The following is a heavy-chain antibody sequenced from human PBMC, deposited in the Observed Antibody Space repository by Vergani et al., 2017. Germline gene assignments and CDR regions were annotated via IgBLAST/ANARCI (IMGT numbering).Heavy chain of an antibody. CDR2: ISGSGGST. V-gene: IGHV3-23*01. CDR1: GFTFSSYA. J-gene: IGHJ4*02. Sequence: EVQLLESGGGLVQPGGSLRLSCAASGFTFSSYAMSWVRQAPGKGLEWVSAISGSGGSTYYADSVKGRFTISRDNSKNTLYLQMNSLRAEDTAVYYCARDLGSSEGYFDYWGQGTLVTVSS. CDR3: ARDLGSSEGYFDY. D-gene: IGHD6-6*01.